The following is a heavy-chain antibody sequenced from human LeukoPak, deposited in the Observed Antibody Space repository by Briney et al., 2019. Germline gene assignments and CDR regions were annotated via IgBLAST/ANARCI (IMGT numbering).Heavy chain of an antibody. CDR3: ARINTIMATFDY. D-gene: IGHD5-24*01. CDR2: ISHSGST. J-gene: IGHJ4*02. Sequence: SETLSLICTVSGYFINSNYYWGWIRQPPGKGLEWIATISHSGSTYYNPSLKSRVTISVETSKNQFSLKLSSVTAADTAVYYCARINTIMATFDYWGQGTLVTVSS. V-gene: IGHV4-38-2*02. CDR1: GYFINSNYY.